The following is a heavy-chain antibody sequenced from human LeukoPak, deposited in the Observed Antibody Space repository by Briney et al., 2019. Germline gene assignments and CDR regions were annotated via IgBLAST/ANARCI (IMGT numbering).Heavy chain of an antibody. J-gene: IGHJ4*02. CDR3: AKDRGDIVATTGHFDS. CDR2: IRYDGGVK. V-gene: IGHV3-30*02. Sequence: PGGSLRLSCAASGFPFSSYGMHWVRQAPGKGLEWVGYIRYDGGVKYHADSVKGRFTISRDNSKNTLFLQMDSLRGEDTAVYYCAKDRGDIVATTGHFDSWGQGTLVIVSS. D-gene: IGHD5-12*01. CDR1: GFPFSSYG.